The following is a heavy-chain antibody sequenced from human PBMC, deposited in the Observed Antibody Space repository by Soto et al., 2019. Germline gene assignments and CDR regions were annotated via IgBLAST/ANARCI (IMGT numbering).Heavy chain of an antibody. CDR1: GGSVTNSSYY. CDR3: VSQRTTVITKAYFDY. Sequence: SETLSLTCTVSGGSVTNSSYYWGWIRQSPGKGLEWIGSVYYRGRSYSKSSVKSRVTISVDTSKNQFSLNLNSVTASDTAVYFCVSQRTTVITKAYFDYWGPGALVTVSS. J-gene: IGHJ4*02. V-gene: IGHV4-39*01. D-gene: IGHD4-4*01. CDR2: VYYRGRS.